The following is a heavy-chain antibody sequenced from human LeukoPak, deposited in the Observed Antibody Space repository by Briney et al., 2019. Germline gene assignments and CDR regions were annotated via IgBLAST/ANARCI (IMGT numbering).Heavy chain of an antibody. D-gene: IGHD2-21*02. J-gene: IGHJ4*02. CDR1: GYTFDSHG. CDR3: ARDIVGDFDLDY. CDR2: ISVYSGDT. Sequence: ASVKVSCKASGYTFDSHGISWLRQAPGQGLEWMGWISVYSGDTNYAQKVQGRVTMTTHTSASTAYMELRSLKSDDTAVYFCARDIVGDFDLDYWGQGTLVTVSS. V-gene: IGHV1-18*01.